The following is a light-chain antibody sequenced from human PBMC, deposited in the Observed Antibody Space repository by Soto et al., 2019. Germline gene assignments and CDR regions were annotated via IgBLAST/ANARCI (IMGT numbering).Light chain of an antibody. CDR3: QSYDSRGVV. J-gene: IGLJ2*01. V-gene: IGLV1-40*01. CDR2: GNS. Sequence: QSVLTQPPSVSGAPGQRVTISCTGSSSNIGAGYHVHWYQQLPGTAPKLLMYGNSNRPLGVPDRFSGSKSGTSASLAITGLQAEDEADYYCQSYDSRGVVFGGGTKLTVL. CDR1: SSNIGAGYH.